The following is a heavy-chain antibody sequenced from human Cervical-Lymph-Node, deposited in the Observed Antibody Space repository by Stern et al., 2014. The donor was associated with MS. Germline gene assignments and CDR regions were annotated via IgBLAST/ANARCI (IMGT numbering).Heavy chain of an antibody. V-gene: IGHV3-23*04. D-gene: IGHD5-18*01. CDR3: ATAAQVWLQRIDY. CDR2: ISGNGGST. J-gene: IGHJ4*02. Sequence: EVQLVQSGGGLVQPGGSLRLSCAASGLAFSSYAMTWVRQAPGRGLEWVSTISGNGGSTYYIDSVKGRFTVSRDNSKKTLYLQMNSLRAEDTAIYYCATAAQVWLQRIDYWGQGTLVTVSS. CDR1: GLAFSSYA.